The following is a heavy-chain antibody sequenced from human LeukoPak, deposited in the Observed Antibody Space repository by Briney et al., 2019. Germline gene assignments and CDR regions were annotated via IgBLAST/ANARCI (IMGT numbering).Heavy chain of an antibody. CDR1: GFTFSHAW. J-gene: IGHJ4*02. D-gene: IGHD2-21*02. CDR2: ISTKTDGGTT. Sequence: PGGSLRLSCTTSGFTFSHAWMTWVRQAPGKGLEWVGRISTKTDGGTTDYAAPVKGRFTISRDDSKNTQYLQMNSLKTEDTAVYYCIKSSGDWHWSQGTLVTVSS. V-gene: IGHV3-15*01. CDR3: IKSSGDWH.